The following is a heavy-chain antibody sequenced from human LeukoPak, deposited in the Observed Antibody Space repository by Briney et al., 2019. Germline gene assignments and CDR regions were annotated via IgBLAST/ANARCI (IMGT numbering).Heavy chain of an antibody. D-gene: IGHD1-26*01. CDR1: GGSISSGGYS. CDR3: ARGGSGSYRLDAFDI. V-gene: IGHV4-30-2*01. J-gene: IGHJ3*02. Sequence: SQTLSLTCAVSGGSISSGGYSWSWIRQPPGKGLEWIGYIYHSGSTYYNPSLKSRVTISVDRSKNQFSLKLSSVTAADTAVYYCARGGSGSYRLDAFDIWGQGTMVTVSS. CDR2: IYHSGST.